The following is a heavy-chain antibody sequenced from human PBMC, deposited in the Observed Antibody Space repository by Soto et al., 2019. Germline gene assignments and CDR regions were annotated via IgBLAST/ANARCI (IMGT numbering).Heavy chain of an antibody. D-gene: IGHD2-2*01. V-gene: IGHV3-23*01. J-gene: IGHJ4*01. CDR1: GFSFTSNA. CDR3: AKGQSGSISCRDY. Sequence: EVQLLESGGGLVQPGGSLRLSCAASGFSFTSNAMTWVRQAPGKGLEWVSAISGSGGRTYYADSVKGRCTIARDTSKNPLYLQINSLRAEATALYYCAKGQSGSISCRDYLGHGTLVTVSS. CDR2: ISGSGGRT.